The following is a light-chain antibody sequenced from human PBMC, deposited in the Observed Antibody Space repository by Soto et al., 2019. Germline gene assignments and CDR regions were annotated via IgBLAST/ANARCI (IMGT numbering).Light chain of an antibody. V-gene: IGKV3-15*01. CDR1: QSVNIN. CDR3: QQYHNWPRT. J-gene: IGKJ1*01. CDR2: SAS. Sequence: EIVMTQSPATLSVSRGERATLSCRASQSVNINLAWYQQKPGQAPRLLIYSASTRATGIPASFSGSGSGTEFTLTISSLESEDFAVYFCQQYHNWPRTFGQGTKVDIK.